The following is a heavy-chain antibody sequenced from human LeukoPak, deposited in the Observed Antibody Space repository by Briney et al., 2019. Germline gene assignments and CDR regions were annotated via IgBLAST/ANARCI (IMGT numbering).Heavy chain of an antibody. V-gene: IGHV4-39*07. Sequence: SETLSLTCTVSGGSISSSSYYWGWIRQPPGKGLEWIGSIYYSGSTYYNPSLKSRVTISVDTSKNQFSLKLSSVTAADTAVYYCARDHLGGFRRWLHPGWSYWGQGTLVTVSS. D-gene: IGHD5-24*01. CDR1: GGSISSSSYY. CDR3: ARDHLGGFRRWLHPGWSY. CDR2: IYYSGST. J-gene: IGHJ4*02.